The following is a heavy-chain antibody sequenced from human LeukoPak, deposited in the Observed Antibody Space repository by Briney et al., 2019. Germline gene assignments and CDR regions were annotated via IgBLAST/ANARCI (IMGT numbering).Heavy chain of an antibody. D-gene: IGHD1-26*01. Sequence: GASVKVSCKASGYTFTPYGISWVRQAPGQGLEWMGWISAYNGQTNHTHNLQSRVSMTIDTSTSTAYMELRSLRSGDTAVYYCARCGGSYYVHRWFDPWGQGTLVTVSS. J-gene: IGHJ5*02. CDR2: ISAYNGQT. V-gene: IGHV1-18*01. CDR1: GYTFTPYG. CDR3: ARCGGSYYVHRWFDP.